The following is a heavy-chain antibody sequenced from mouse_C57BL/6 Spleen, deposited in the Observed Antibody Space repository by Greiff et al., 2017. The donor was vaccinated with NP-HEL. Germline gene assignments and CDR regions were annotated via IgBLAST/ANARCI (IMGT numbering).Heavy chain of an antibody. CDR1: GFTFSNYW. CDR2: IRLKSDNYAT. CDR3: TGSLYDGYYVDYAMDY. J-gene: IGHJ4*01. D-gene: IGHD2-3*01. Sequence: EVQLVESGGGLVQPGGSMKLSCVASGFTFSNYWMNWVRQSPEKGLEWVAQIRLKSDNYATHYAESVKGRFTISRDDSKSSVYLQMNNLRAEDTGIYYCTGSLYDGYYVDYAMDYWGQGTSVTVSS. V-gene: IGHV6-3*01.